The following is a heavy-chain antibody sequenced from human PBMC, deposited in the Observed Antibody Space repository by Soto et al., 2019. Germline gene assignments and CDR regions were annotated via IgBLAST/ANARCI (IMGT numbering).Heavy chain of an antibody. D-gene: IGHD6-13*01. CDR2: MNPNSGNT. V-gene: IGHV1-8*01. CDR1: GYTFTSYD. Sequence: QVQLVQSGAEVKKPGASVKVSCKASGYTFTSYDINWVRQATGQGLEWMGWMNPNSGNTGYAQKFQGRVTMTRNTSISTAYMELSSLRSEDTAVYYCARGRYSSSWYRARGENWFDPWGQGTLVTVSS. CDR3: ARGRYSSSWYRARGENWFDP. J-gene: IGHJ5*02.